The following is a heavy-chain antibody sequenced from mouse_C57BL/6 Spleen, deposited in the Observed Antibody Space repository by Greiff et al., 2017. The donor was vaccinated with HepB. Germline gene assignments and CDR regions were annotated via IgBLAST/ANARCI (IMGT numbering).Heavy chain of an antibody. Sequence: QVQLQQPGAELVMPGASVKLSCKASGYTFTSYWMHWVKQRPGQGLEWIGEIDPSDGYTNYNQKFKGKSTLTVDKSSTTAYMQLSSLTSEDSAVYYCATAIGAMDYWGQGTSVTVSS. CDR1: GYTFTSYW. J-gene: IGHJ4*01. D-gene: IGHD2-14*01. CDR3: ATAIGAMDY. V-gene: IGHV1-69*01. CDR2: IDPSDGYT.